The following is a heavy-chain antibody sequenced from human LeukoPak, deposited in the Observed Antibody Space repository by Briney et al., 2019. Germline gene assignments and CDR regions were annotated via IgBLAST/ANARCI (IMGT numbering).Heavy chain of an antibody. J-gene: IGHJ4*02. D-gene: IGHD6-19*01. CDR3: ASSRPGIAVAGKTFDY. Sequence: SETLSLTCTVSGGSIRTYDWNWIRQPAGKGLEWIGRIDGSGSTTFSPSLRSRVTMSVDSSKSQISLNLNSVTAADTAMYYCASSRPGIAVAGKTFDYWGQGTLVTVSS. V-gene: IGHV4-4*07. CDR1: GGSIRTYD. CDR2: IDGSGST.